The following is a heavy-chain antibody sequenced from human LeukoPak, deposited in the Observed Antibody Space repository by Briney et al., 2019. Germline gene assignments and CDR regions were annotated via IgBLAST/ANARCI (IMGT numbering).Heavy chain of an antibody. D-gene: IGHD3-22*01. V-gene: IGHV3-30*04. CDR2: ISYHGSNE. J-gene: IGHJ4*02. CDR1: GFTFSSYA. Sequence: GGSLRLSCAASGFTFSSYAMHWVRQAPDKGLEWAAIISYHGSNEYYADSVKGRFTISRDNSKNTLYLQMNNLRVEDTAMYYCARVHDSTGYYHYFDSWGQGTLVTVSS. CDR3: ARVHDSTGYYHYFDS.